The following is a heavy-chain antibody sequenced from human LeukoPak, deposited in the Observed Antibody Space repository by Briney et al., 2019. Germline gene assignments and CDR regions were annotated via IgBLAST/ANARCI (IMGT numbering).Heavy chain of an antibody. CDR1: GFAVSSNY. V-gene: IGHV3-66*01. CDR2: IYIGRTT. J-gene: IGHJ4*02. CDR3: VKVGFGGYGGNFDC. Sequence: GGSLRLSCAASGFAVSSNYWTWVRQAPGKGLEWVSIIYIGRTTYYADSVSGRFTVSRDNSKNTVYLQMSSLRAEDTALYYCVKVGFGGYGGNFDCWGQGTLVTVSS. D-gene: IGHD5-12*01.